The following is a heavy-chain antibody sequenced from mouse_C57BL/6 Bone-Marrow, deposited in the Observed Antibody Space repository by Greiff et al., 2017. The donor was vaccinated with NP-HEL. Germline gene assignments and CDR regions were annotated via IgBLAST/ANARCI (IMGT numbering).Heavy chain of an antibody. V-gene: IGHV1-64*01. CDR2: IHPNSGST. CDR1: GYTFTSYW. D-gene: IGHD2-3*01. CDR3: APGRGYYQFAY. Sequence: QVQLQQSGAELVKPGASVKLSCKASGYTFTSYWIHWVKQRPGQGLEWIGMIHPNSGSTNYNEKFKSKATLTVDKSSSTAYMQLSSLTSEDSAVYYCAPGRGYYQFAYWGQGTLVTVSA. J-gene: IGHJ3*01.